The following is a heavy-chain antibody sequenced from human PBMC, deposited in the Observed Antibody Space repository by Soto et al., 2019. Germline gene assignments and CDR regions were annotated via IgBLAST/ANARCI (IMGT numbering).Heavy chain of an antibody. CDR1: GFTFLSYG. CDR3: ERDRDENFDY. J-gene: IGHJ4*02. Sequence: QVQLMESGGGVVQPGRSLSLSCVVSGFTFLSYGMHWVRQAPGKGLEWTTVIWYDGSKKYYADSVKGRFTISRDNSKNTLYLKMNSLRAEDTAVYYWERDRDENFDYWGQGTLVTVSS. V-gene: IGHV3-33*01. CDR2: IWYDGSKK.